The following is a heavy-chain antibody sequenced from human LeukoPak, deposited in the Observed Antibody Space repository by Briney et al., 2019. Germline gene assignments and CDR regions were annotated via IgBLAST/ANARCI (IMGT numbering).Heavy chain of an antibody. Sequence: SETLSLTCAVYGGSFSGYYWSWIRQPPGKGLEGIGEINHSGSTNYNPSLKSRVTISVDTSKNQFSLKLSSVTAADTAVYYCARQDGDSSGYYDYFDYWGQGTLVTVSS. V-gene: IGHV4-34*01. D-gene: IGHD3-22*01. J-gene: IGHJ4*02. CDR3: ARQDGDSSGYYDYFDY. CDR1: GGSFSGYY. CDR2: INHSGST.